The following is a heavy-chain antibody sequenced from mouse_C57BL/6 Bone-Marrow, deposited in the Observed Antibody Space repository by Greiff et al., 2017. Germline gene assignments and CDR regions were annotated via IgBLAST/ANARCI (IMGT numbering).Heavy chain of an antibody. CDR3: ATTNYINYYWFAY. Sequence: VQLQQSGAELARPGASVKLSCKASGYNFTSYGISWVKQRTGQGLEWIGEIYPRSGNTYYNEKFKGKAKLTAAKYSSTAYMELRSLSSEDSAVYFYATTNYINYYWFAYWGQGTLGTVSA. V-gene: IGHV1-81*01. CDR1: GYNFTSYG. D-gene: IGHD2-5*01. CDR2: IYPRSGNT. J-gene: IGHJ3*01.